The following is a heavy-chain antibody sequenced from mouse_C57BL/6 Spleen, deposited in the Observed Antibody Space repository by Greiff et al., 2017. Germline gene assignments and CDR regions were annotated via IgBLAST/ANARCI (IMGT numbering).Heavy chain of an antibody. CDR2: ISSGGSYT. V-gene: IGHV5-6*01. CDR1: GFTFSSYG. CDR3: ARESSGDYFDY. D-gene: IGHD3-2*02. J-gene: IGHJ2*01. Sequence: DVHLVESGGDLVKPGGSLKLSCAASGFTFSSYGMSWVRQTTDKRLEWVATISSGGSYTYYPDNVKGRFTISRDNAKKTLYLQMSSLKSEDTAMYYCARESSGDYFDYWGQGTTLTVSS.